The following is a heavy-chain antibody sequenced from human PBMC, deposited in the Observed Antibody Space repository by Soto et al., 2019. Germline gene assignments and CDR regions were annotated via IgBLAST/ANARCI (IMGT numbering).Heavy chain of an antibody. CDR2: ISAYNGNT. D-gene: IGHD3-10*01. J-gene: IGHJ4*02. CDR3: ARYRPSRGGITMVRGVISKAPNFDY. CDR1: GYTFTSYG. V-gene: IGHV1-18*01. Sequence: GASVKVSCKASGYTFTSYGISWVRQAPGQGLEWMGWISAYNGNTNYAQKLQGRVTMTTDTSTSTAYMELRSLRSDDTAVYYCARYRPSRGGITMVRGVISKAPNFDYWGQGTLVTVSS.